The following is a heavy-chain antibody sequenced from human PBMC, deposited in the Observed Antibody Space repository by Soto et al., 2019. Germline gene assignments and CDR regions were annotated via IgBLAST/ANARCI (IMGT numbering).Heavy chain of an antibody. CDR2: IIPIFGTA. Sequence: SVKVSCKASGGTFSSYAISWVRQAPGQGLEWMGGIIPIFGTANYAQKFQGRVTITADESTSTAYMELSSLRSEDTAVYYCARVGVGATRDYYGMDVWGQGTTVTVSS. D-gene: IGHD1-26*01. CDR3: ARVGVGATRDYYGMDV. J-gene: IGHJ6*02. CDR1: GGTFSSYA. V-gene: IGHV1-69*13.